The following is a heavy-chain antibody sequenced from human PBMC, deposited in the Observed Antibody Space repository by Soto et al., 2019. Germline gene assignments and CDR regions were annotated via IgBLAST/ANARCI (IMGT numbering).Heavy chain of an antibody. CDR2: MSGSGDRT. Sequence: EVQLLESGGGLVQPGGSLRLSRAASGITISNYPMSWVRQTPGKGLDWVSGMSGSGDRTYYADSAKGRFTITKDIPKNSLSLQLDNLGVEDTAVYFCVKDDGGYPSTAPHWGQGTLVTVSS. CDR3: VKDDGGYPSTAPH. D-gene: IGHD3-22*01. J-gene: IGHJ1*01. V-gene: IGHV3-23*01. CDR1: GITISNYP.